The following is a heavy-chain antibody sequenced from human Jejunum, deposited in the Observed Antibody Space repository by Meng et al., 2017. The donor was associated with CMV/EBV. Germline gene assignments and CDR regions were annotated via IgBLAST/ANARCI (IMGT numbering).Heavy chain of an antibody. CDR2: ISGSSTYI. J-gene: IGHJ6*02. CDR1: TSYS. CDR3: ARRPPISGVSTTYYTDVDA. Sequence: TSYSITWVRQAPGKGLEWLSYISGSSTYIYHADSVKGRFTISRDNAKNTLYLQMNSLREDDTAVYYCARRPPISGVSTTYYTDVDAWGQGTTVTVSS. D-gene: IGHD2/OR15-2a*01. V-gene: IGHV3-21*01.